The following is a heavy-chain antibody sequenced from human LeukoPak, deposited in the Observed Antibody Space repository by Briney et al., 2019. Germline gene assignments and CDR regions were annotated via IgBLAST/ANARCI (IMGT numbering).Heavy chain of an antibody. D-gene: IGHD5-12*01. CDR2: INHSGST. CDR3: ACNVVRYSAYDREEGPFDL. Sequence: PSETLSLTCAVYGGSFTGFYWRWIRQPPGKGLEWIGEINHSGSTMYNPSLKSRVTISADTSTNQFFLRLTSVTAADTGVYYCACNVVRYSAYDREEGPFDLWGQGTMVTVSS. V-gene: IGHV4-34*01. J-gene: IGHJ3*01. CDR1: GGSFTGFY.